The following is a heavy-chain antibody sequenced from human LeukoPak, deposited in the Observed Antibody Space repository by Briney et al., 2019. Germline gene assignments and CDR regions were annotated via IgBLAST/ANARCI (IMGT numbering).Heavy chain of an antibody. D-gene: IGHD3-22*01. Sequence: GGSLRLSCAASGFTFSSYAMHWVRQAPGKGLEWVAVISYDGSNKYYADSVKGRFIISRDNSKNTLYLQMNSLRAEDTAVYYCARAKNYYDSSGMGYWGQGTLVTVSS. CDR3: ARAKNYYDSSGMGY. CDR1: GFTFSSYA. CDR2: ISYDGSNK. V-gene: IGHV3-30*01. J-gene: IGHJ4*02.